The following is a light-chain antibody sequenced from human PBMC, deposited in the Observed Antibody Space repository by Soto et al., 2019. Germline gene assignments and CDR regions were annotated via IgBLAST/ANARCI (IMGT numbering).Light chain of an antibody. CDR3: QQYGGSRWT. V-gene: IGKV3-20*01. CDR1: QTVTSSY. J-gene: IGKJ1*01. Sequence: EIVLTQSPGTLSLSPGERATLSCMASQTVTSSYFAWYQQRPGQAPRLLIYATSSRATGIPDRFSGSGSGTDFTLTISSLDPQDFAVYYCQQYGGSRWTFGQGTKVDIK. CDR2: ATS.